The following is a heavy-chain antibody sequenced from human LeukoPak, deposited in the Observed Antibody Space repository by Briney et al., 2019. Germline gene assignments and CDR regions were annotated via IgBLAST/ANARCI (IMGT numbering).Heavy chain of an antibody. CDR1: GYTFTSDG. V-gene: IGHV1-18*01. Sequence: ASVKVSCKASGYTFTSDGISWVRQAPGQGLEWMGWISAYNGNTNYAQKLQGRVTMTTDTSTSTAYMELRSLRSDDTAVYYCARGAERDYDFWSGYYWDYYYYYYMDVWGKGTTVTVSS. CDR2: ISAYNGNT. CDR3: ARGAERDYDFWSGYYWDYYYYYYMDV. J-gene: IGHJ6*03. D-gene: IGHD3-3*01.